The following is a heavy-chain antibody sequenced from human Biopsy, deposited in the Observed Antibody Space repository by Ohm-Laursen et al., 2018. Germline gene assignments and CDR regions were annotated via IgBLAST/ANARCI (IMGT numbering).Heavy chain of an antibody. CDR2: VHHDGRA. CDR1: GFTFSNYG. D-gene: IGHD2-2*01. J-gene: IGHJ5*02. CDR3: ARFIVPSLHCSNGVCPIRWFDP. Sequence: LSCAASGFTFSNYGMHWIRQPPGKGLEWIGEVHHDGRANYNPSLKSRVTISGDMSKKQFSLKLSGVTAADTAVYYCARFIVPSLHCSNGVCPIRWFDPWGQGTLVTVFS. V-gene: IGHV4-34*01.